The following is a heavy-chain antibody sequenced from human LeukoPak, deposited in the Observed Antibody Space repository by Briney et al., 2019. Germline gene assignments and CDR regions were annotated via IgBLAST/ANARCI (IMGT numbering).Heavy chain of an antibody. CDR2: ITSSSTYI. Sequence: GGSLRLSCAASGFSFSSFYMNWVRQAPGKGLEWVSSITSSSTYIYYADSVKGRFSISRDNAKNSLYLQINSLTAEDTAVYYCARDGGNGFDYWGQGTLVTVCS. V-gene: IGHV3-21*01. CDR1: GFSFSSFY. CDR3: ARDGGNGFDY. D-gene: IGHD4-23*01. J-gene: IGHJ4*02.